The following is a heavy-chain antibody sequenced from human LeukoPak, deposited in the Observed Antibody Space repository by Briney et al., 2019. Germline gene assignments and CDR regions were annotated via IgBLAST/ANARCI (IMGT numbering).Heavy chain of an antibody. CDR3: AKDGREQHKFDY. CDR1: GFTVSSNS. V-gene: IGHV3-23*01. J-gene: IGHJ4*02. CDR2: ISGSGGST. D-gene: IGHD6-13*01. Sequence: PGGSLRLSCAASGFTVSSNSMNWVRQAPGKGLEWVSAISGSGGSTYYADSVKGRFTISRDNSKNTLYLQMNSLRAEDTAVYYCAKDGREQHKFDYWGQGTLVTVSS.